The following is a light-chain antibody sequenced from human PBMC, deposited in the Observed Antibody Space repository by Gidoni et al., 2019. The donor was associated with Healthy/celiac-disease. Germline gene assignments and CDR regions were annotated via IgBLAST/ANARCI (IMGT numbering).Light chain of an antibody. CDR2: GAS. Sequence: EIVLTQSPATLSLSPGERATLSCRASQSVISYLAWYQQKPGQAPRLLIYGASNRATGIPARFSGSGSGTDFTLTISSLEPEDFAVYYWQQRSNWPRITFGQGTRLEIK. CDR3: QQRSNWPRIT. J-gene: IGKJ5*01. CDR1: QSVISY. V-gene: IGKV3-11*01.